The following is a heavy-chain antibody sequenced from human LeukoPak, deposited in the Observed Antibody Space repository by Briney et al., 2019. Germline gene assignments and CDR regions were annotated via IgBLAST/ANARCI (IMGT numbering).Heavy chain of an antibody. CDR3: ATNRSRNPC. CDR1: GFTFRSYW. J-gene: IGHJ6*02. Sequence: GGSLRLSCAAYGFTFRSYWMSWVRQAPGKGLEWVANINQDGSKKYYVDSLKGQVTISRDNAKNSLYLQVNSLRADVTAVYFCATNRSRNPCWRQGPTLTVSS. V-gene: IGHV3-7*01. D-gene: IGHD3-16*02. CDR2: INQDGSKK.